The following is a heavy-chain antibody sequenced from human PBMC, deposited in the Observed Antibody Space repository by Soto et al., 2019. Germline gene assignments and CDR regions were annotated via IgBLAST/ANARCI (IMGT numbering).Heavy chain of an antibody. D-gene: IGHD4-17*01. V-gene: IGHV3-23*01. Sequence: GDSLRLSWGAAGRRFGTYARNWIRQAPGKGLEWVSAISSSGDSAYYAESVRGRFTISRDNSINTLYLQMRSLRPEDTAVYYCAHPRGYGVFDAVDIWGQGTMVTVSS. CDR1: GRRFGTYA. CDR3: AHPRGYGVFDAVDI. CDR2: ISSSGDSA. J-gene: IGHJ3*02.